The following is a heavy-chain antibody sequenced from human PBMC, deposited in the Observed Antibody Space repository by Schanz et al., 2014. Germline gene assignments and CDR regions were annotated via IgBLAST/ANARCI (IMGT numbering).Heavy chain of an antibody. V-gene: IGHV1-18*01. CDR1: GYTFTSHG. D-gene: IGHD2-15*01. J-gene: IGHJ5*02. Sequence: QVQLVQSGAEVKKPGASVKVSCKASGYTFTSHGISWVRQAPGQGLEWMGWITAYNGDTNYALKLQGRVTMTTDTSTGTAYMELTSLRFDDTAVYYCARGRGCTGGSCYSWFDLWGQGTLVTVSS. CDR3: ARGRGCTGGSCYSWFDL. CDR2: ITAYNGDT.